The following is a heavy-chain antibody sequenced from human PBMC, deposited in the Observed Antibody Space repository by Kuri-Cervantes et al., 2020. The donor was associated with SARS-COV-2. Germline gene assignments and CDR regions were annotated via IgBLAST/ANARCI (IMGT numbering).Heavy chain of an antibody. CDR3: ARKMDTAMVIDY. Sequence: SETLSLTCTVSGASISSSTYYWGWIRQSPGKGLEWLGSIYESGDTYYSSSLKSRLSLSVDTSKNQFSLKLTSVTAADTAVYYCARKMDTAMVIDYWGQGTLVTVSS. CDR1: GASISSSTYY. D-gene: IGHD5-18*01. J-gene: IGHJ4*02. CDR2: IYESGDT. V-gene: IGHV4-39*01.